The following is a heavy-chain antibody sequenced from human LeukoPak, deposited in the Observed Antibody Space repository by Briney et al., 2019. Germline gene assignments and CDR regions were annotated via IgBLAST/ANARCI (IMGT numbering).Heavy chain of an antibody. V-gene: IGHV7-4-1*02. D-gene: IGHD2/OR15-2a*01. CDR2: INTNTGNP. CDR1: GYTFTGYY. J-gene: IGHJ4*02. Sequence: ASVKVSCKASGYTFTGYYMHWVRQAPGQGLEWMGWINTNTGNPTYAQGFTGRFVFSLDTSVSTAYLQISSLKSEDTAVYYCTRSAINRADYWGQGTLVTVSS. CDR3: TRSAINRADY.